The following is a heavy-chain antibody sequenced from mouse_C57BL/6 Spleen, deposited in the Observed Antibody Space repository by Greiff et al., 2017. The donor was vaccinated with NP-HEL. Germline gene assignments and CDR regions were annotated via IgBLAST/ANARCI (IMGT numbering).Heavy chain of an antibody. CDR3: ARGGNYYGSSYPFDY. J-gene: IGHJ2*01. D-gene: IGHD1-1*01. V-gene: IGHV1-50*01. Sequence: VQLQQPGAELVKPGASVKLSCKASGYTFTSYWMQWVKQRPGQGLEWIGEIDPSDSYTNYNQKFKGKATLTVDTSSSTAYMQLSSLTSEDSAVYYCARGGNYYGSSYPFDYWGQGTTLTVSS. CDR1: GYTFTSYW. CDR2: IDPSDSYT.